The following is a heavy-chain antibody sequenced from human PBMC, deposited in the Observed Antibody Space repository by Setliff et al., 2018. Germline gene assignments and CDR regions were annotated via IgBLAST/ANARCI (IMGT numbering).Heavy chain of an antibody. J-gene: IGHJ5*02. D-gene: IGHD3-22*01. CDR3: ARAAKYDSSGYYGFWFDP. V-gene: IGHV4-59*01. Sequence: PSETLSLTCTVSGGSISSSYWSWIRQPPGKGPEWIGYIYSSGSTNNNPSLKSRATISVDTSKNQFSLKLSSVTAADTAVYYCARAAKYDSSGYYGFWFDPWGQGTLVT. CDR1: GGSISSSY. CDR2: IYSSGST.